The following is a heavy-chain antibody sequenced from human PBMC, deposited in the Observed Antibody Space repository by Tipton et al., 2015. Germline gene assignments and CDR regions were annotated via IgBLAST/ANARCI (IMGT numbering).Heavy chain of an antibody. V-gene: IGHV3-33*01. D-gene: IGHD5-24*01. CDR1: GFTFSNYG. CDR2: IWYDGRNK. CDR3: TRVWEDGYNYEAAFDY. J-gene: IGHJ4*02. Sequence: RSLRLSCAASGFTFSNYGLHWVRQAPGKGLEWVAVIWYDGRNKYYADSVKGRFTISRDTAKNSVYLQMNSLRAEDTAFYYCTRVWEDGYNYEAAFDYWGQGTPVTVSS.